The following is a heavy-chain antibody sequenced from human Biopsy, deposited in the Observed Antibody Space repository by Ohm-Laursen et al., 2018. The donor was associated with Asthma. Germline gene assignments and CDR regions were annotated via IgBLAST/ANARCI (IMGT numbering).Heavy chain of an antibody. CDR1: RFTYE. D-gene: IGHD6-13*01. V-gene: IGHV3-30-3*01. CDR2: ISYDGSSI. Sequence: SLRLSCSASRFTYEMHWVRQAPGKGLERVAVISYDGSSIYYADSVKGRFTISRDNAKNSLYLQMNSLRGADTALYYCVKDIRLQLWGFDSWGQGTLVTVSS. CDR3: VKDIRLQLWGFDS. J-gene: IGHJ4*02.